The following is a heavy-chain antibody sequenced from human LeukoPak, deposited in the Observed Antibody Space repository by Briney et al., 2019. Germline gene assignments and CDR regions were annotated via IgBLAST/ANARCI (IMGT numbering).Heavy chain of an antibody. D-gene: IGHD3-16*02. CDR1: GGSISSSSYY. CDR2: IYYTGST. Sequence: SETLSLTCTVSGGSISSSSYYWGWIRQPPGKGLEWIGNIYYTGSTYYNPSLKSRVTISVDTSKNQFSLKPSSVTAADTAVYYCARENYVWGSYRPKNAFDIWGQGTMVTVSS. V-gene: IGHV4-39*02. CDR3: ARENYVWGSYRPKNAFDI. J-gene: IGHJ3*02.